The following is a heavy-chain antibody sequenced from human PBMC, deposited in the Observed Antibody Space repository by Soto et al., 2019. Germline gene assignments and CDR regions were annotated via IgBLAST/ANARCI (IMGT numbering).Heavy chain of an antibody. D-gene: IGHD4-17*01. V-gene: IGHV3-15*01. CDR2: IKSKTDGGTT. CDR3: TTEVTTVFFFDAFDI. J-gene: IGHJ3*02. Sequence: EVQLVESGGGLVKPGGSLRLSCAASGFTFSNAWMSWVRQAPGKGLEWFGRIKSKTDGGTTDYAAPAKGRFTISRDDSKNTLYLQMNSLKTEDTAVYYCTTEVTTVFFFDAFDIWGQGTMVTVSS. CDR1: GFTFSNAW.